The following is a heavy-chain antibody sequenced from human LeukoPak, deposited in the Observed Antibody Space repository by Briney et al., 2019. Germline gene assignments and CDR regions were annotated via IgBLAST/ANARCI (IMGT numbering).Heavy chain of an antibody. CDR3: ARVAPYSSSWGIFDY. D-gene: IGHD6-13*01. Sequence: GGSLKLSCEASGFPFSNYGMHWVGQAPGKGPEWVAVIWYDGSNKYYADSVKGRFTISRDNSKNTLYLQMNSLRAEDTAVYYCARVAPYSSSWGIFDYWGQGTLVTVSS. CDR2: IWYDGSNK. V-gene: IGHV3-33*01. CDR1: GFPFSNYG. J-gene: IGHJ4*02.